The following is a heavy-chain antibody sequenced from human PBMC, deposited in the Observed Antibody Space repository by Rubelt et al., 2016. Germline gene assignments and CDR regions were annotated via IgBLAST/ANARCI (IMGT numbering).Heavy chain of an antibody. Sequence: SYGISWVRQAPGQGLEWMGWISAYNGNTNYAQKLQGRVTMTTNSSTSTVYMELRGLKSDDTAGYYCARDTGVAVSGVASDYWGQGTLVTVSS. J-gene: IGHJ4*02. CDR3: ARDTGVAVSGVASDY. CDR1: SYG. V-gene: IGHV1-18*01. CDR2: ISAYNGNT. D-gene: IGHD6-19*01.